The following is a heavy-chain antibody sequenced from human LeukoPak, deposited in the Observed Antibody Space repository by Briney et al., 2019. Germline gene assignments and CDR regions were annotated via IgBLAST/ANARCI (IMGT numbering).Heavy chain of an antibody. CDR2: FYPEDGET. CDR1: VYTLTELS. J-gene: IGHJ5*02. Sequence: ASVTVSLKVSVYTLTELSMHWVRQAPARGVAGMGVFYPEDGETIYAQKFQGRVTMTEDTSTDTAYMELSSLRSEDTAVYYCATRREVQGVYQGYWFDPWGQGTLVTVSS. D-gene: IGHD3-10*01. CDR3: ATRREVQGVYQGYWFDP. V-gene: IGHV1-24*01.